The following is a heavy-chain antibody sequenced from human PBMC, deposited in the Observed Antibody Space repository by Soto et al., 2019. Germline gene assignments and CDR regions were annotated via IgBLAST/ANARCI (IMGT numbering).Heavy chain of an antibody. V-gene: IGHV3-30*18. CDR1: GFTFSSYG. Sequence: GGSLRLSCAASGFTFSSYGMHWVRQAPGKGLEWVTFISYDGSDKYYADSVKGRFTISRDNSKNTLYLQMNSLRAEDSAVYYCAKDSDQYGMDVWGQGTTVTVSS. J-gene: IGHJ6*02. D-gene: IGHD2-2*01. CDR3: AKDSDQYGMDV. CDR2: ISYDGSDK.